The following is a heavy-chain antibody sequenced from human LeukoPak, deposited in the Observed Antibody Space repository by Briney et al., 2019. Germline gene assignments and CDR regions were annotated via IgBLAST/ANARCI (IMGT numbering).Heavy chain of an antibody. CDR3: ARVVNNAFDI. D-gene: IGHD3-22*01. CDR2: INSDGSST. J-gene: IGHJ3*02. V-gene: IGHV3-74*01. Sequence: GGALRLSCVASGFTFSSYWMYWLRQAPGKGPVWVSRINSDGSSTSYADSVRGRFTISRDNGKNTLYLQMNSLRAEDTAVYYCARVVNNAFDIWGQGTMVT. CDR1: GFTFSSYW.